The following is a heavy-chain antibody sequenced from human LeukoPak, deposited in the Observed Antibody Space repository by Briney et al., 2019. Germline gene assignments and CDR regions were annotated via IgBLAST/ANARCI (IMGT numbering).Heavy chain of an antibody. CDR1: GFTFDDYA. CDR2: ISWNSGSI. V-gene: IGHV3-9*01. Sequence: PGRSLRLSCAASGFTFDDYAMHWVRQAPGKGLEWVSGISWNSGSIGYADSVKGRFTISRDNAKNSLYLQMNSLRAEDTALYYCAKGITMVRGVINYYYGMDVWGQGTTVTVSS. D-gene: IGHD3-10*01. J-gene: IGHJ6*02. CDR3: AKGITMVRGVINYYYGMDV.